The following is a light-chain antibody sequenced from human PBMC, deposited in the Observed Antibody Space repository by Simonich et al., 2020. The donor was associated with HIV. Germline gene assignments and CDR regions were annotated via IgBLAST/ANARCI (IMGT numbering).Light chain of an antibody. J-gene: IGLJ2*01. CDR3: SSYTSGITYVV. Sequence: QSALTQPASVSGSPGQSITISCTGTSSDVGGYNYVSWYQQHPGKAPNIMIYDVNKRPPGVSNPFTGSKAGNTASLTISGLQAEDESDYYCSSYTSGITYVVFGGGTKLTVL. CDR1: SSDVGGYNY. CDR2: DVN. V-gene: IGLV2-14*03.